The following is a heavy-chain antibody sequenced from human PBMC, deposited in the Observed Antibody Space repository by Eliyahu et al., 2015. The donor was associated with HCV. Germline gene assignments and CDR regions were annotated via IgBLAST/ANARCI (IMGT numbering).Heavy chain of an antibody. Sequence: QVQLQESGPGLVKPSETXSLTCTXPGGSISSSYYWSWIRQPPGKGLEWIGSIYYSGTTNYXPSLKSRVTISLDTSKNQFSLKLSSVPAADTAVYYCARATYVYGLDVWGQGTTVTVSS. CDR3: ARATYVYGLDV. D-gene: IGHD3-10*02. V-gene: IGHV4-61*01. J-gene: IGHJ6*02. CDR1: GGSISSSYY. CDR2: IYYSGTT.